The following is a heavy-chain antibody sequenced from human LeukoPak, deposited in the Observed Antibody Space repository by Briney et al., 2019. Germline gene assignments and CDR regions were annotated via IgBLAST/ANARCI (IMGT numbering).Heavy chain of an antibody. CDR3: VSTGSQLDY. Sequence: GGSPRLSCAASGFSFSSYWMTWVHQAPGKGLEWVANIKQDGSQKYYVDSVKGRFTISRDNAKNSLYLQMNSLRAEDTAVYYCVSTGSQLDYWGQGTLVTVSS. V-gene: IGHV3-7*01. D-gene: IGHD2-2*01. J-gene: IGHJ4*02. CDR1: GFSFSSYW. CDR2: IKQDGSQK.